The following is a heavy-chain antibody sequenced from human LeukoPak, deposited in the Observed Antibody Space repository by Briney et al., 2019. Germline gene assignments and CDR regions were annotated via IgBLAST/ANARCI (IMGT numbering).Heavy chain of an antibody. J-gene: IGHJ4*02. CDR3: SRDDGPFGGVRFDH. CDR1: GYTFTAYG. Sequence: ASVKVSCKASGYTFTAYGISWVRQAPGQGLEWMGWISANNGNTNYAQKVQGRVTMTRDTSTSTAYMELRSLRYDDTAVYYCSRDDGPFGGVRFDHWGQGTLVTVSS. CDR2: ISANNGNT. D-gene: IGHD3-16*01. V-gene: IGHV1-18*01.